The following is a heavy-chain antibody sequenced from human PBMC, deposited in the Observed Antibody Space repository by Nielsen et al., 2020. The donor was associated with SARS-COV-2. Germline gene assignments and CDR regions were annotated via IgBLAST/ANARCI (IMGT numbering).Heavy chain of an antibody. CDR3: ARGVGANDY. Sequence: GSLRLSCTVSGGSISSYYWSWIRQLPGKGLEWIGNIYYSGITKYNPSLKSRVTISVDTSKNQFSLKLSSVTAADTAVYFCARGVGANDYWGQGILVTVSS. D-gene: IGHD1-26*01. CDR2: IYYSGIT. V-gene: IGHV4-59*13. CDR1: GGSISSYY. J-gene: IGHJ4*02.